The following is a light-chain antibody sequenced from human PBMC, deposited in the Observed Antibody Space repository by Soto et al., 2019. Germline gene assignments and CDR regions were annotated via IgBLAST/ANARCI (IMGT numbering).Light chain of an antibody. V-gene: IGKV3-20*01. CDR3: QQYGSSSIT. Sequence: EIVLTQSPGTLSLSPGERATLSCRASQSVSSNYLAWYQQKPGQAPRLLIYGASTRATGTPARFSGSGSGTDFTLTISRLEPEDFAVYYCQQYGSSSITFGQGTRLEIK. J-gene: IGKJ5*01. CDR1: QSVSSNY. CDR2: GAS.